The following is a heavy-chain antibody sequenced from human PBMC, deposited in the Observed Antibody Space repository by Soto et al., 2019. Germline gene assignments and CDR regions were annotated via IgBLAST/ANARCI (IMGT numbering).Heavy chain of an antibody. CDR1: GYSFTSYW. Sequence: GESLKISCKGSGYSFTSYWISWVRQMPGKGLEWMGRIDPSDSYTNYSPSFQGHVTISADKSISTAYLQWSSLKASDTAMYYCARRSGGSYRRSYYATDVWGQGTTVTVSS. V-gene: IGHV5-10-1*01. J-gene: IGHJ6*02. D-gene: IGHD1-26*01. CDR2: IDPSDSYT. CDR3: ARRSGGSYRRSYYATDV.